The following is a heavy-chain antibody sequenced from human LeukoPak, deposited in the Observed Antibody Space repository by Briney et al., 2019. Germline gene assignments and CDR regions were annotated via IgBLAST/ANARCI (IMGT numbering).Heavy chain of an antibody. CDR1: GYTFTGYY. CDR3: ARDERITFGGVIVTYGMDV. D-gene: IGHD3-16*02. Sequence: ASVKVSCKASGYTFTGYYIHWVRQAPGQGLEWMGWINPNSGGTNSAQKFQGRVTMTRDTSISTAYMELRSLRSDDTAVYYCARDERITFGGVIVTYGMDVWGQGTTVTVSS. J-gene: IGHJ6*02. CDR2: INPNSGGT. V-gene: IGHV1-2*02.